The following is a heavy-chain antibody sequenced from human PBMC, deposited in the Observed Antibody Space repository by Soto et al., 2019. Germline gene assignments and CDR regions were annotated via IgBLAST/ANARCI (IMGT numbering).Heavy chain of an antibody. D-gene: IGHD3-10*01. CDR3: ARVSSMVRGVIDDWFDP. J-gene: IGHJ5*02. CDR1: GGTFSSYA. V-gene: IGHV1-69*01. Sequence: QVPLVQSGAEVKKPGSSVTVSCKASGGTFSSYAIHWVRQAPGQGLEWMGGIIPMYGPANYAQRFQGRVTITADESTTTVYMELNSLTSQDTAVYYCARVSSMVRGVIDDWFDPWGLGTLVTVSS. CDR2: IIPMYGPA.